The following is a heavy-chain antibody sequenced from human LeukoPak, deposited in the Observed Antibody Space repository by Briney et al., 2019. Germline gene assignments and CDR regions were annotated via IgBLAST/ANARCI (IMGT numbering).Heavy chain of an antibody. CDR3: AKDSSTSNPYYGLDV. Sequence: GGSLRLSCAASGFTFDDYGMSWVRQAPGKGLEWVSFISYDETNKYYADSVKGRFTISRDNSRNKLYLQMNSLRGDDTGMYFCAKDSSTSNPYYGLDVWGQGTTVTVSS. J-gene: IGHJ6*02. V-gene: IGHV3-30*18. D-gene: IGHD6-13*01. CDR2: ISYDETNK. CDR1: GFTFDDYG.